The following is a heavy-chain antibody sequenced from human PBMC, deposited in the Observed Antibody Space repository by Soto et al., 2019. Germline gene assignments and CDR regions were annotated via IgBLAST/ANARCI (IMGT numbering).Heavy chain of an antibody. CDR1: GGSISGGGYY. J-gene: IGHJ4*02. V-gene: IGHV4-31*03. CDR2: IYYSGST. CDR3: AGIYSGSPGGTLRY. Sequence: QVQLQESGPGLVKPSQTLSITCTVSGGSISGGGYYWSWIRQHPGKGLEWIGYIYYSGSTYYNPSLKSRVTISVDTSKNQFSLKLSSVTAADTAVYYCAGIYSGSPGGTLRYWGQGTLVTVSS. D-gene: IGHD1-26*01.